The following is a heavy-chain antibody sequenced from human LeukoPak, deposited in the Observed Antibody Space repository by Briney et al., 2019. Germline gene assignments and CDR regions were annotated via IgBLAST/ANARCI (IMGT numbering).Heavy chain of an antibody. CDR3: TTIDEVHRKLDY. V-gene: IGHV3-73*01. D-gene: IGHD1-14*01. Sequence: GGSLRLSCAASGFTFSGSAIHWVRQASGKGLEWVGRIRSKANNYATAYAESVKGRFTISRDDSKNTAYLQMNSLKAEDTAVYYCTTIDEVHRKLDYWGQGTLVTVSS. J-gene: IGHJ4*02. CDR1: GFTFSGSA. CDR2: IRSKANNYAT.